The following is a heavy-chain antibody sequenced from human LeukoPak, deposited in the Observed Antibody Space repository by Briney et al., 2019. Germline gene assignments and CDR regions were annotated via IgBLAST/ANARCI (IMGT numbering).Heavy chain of an antibody. CDR2: IYYSGST. CDR3: ASRSSIWSGYQDTLYYFDS. D-gene: IGHD3-3*01. Sequence: PSETLSLTCTVSGGSISSYYWSWIRQPPGKRLEWIGHIYYSGSTNYNPSLKSRVTISVDTSKNQFSLKLSSVSAADTAVYYCASRSSIWSGYQDTLYYFDSWGQGTLVTVSS. J-gene: IGHJ4*02. V-gene: IGHV4-59*01. CDR1: GGSISSYY.